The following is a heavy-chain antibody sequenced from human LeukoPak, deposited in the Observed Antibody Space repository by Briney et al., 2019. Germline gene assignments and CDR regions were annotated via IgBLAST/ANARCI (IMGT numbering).Heavy chain of an antibody. CDR2: IIGSGRST. Sequence: GGSLRLSCAASGFTFSSHAVSWVRQAPGKGLEWVSGIIGSGRSTYYADSVKGRFTISRDNAKNSLYLQMNSLRAEDTAVYYCARDRGSGSPFDYWGQGTLVTVSS. D-gene: IGHD3-10*01. J-gene: IGHJ4*02. CDR1: GFTFSSHA. CDR3: ARDRGSGSPFDY. V-gene: IGHV3-23*01.